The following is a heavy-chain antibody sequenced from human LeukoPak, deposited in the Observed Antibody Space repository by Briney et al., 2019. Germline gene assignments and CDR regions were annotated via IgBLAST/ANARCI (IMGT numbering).Heavy chain of an antibody. CDR1: GYTFTSYD. CDR3: ARASGYEFDY. CDR2: MNPNSDNT. D-gene: IGHD5-12*01. V-gene: IGHV1-8*01. J-gene: IGHJ4*02. Sequence: ASVKVSCKASGYTFTSYDINWVRQATGQGLEWMGWMNPNSDNTGYAPKFQGRVTMTRNTSISTAYMELSSLRSEDTAVYYCARASGYEFDYWGQGTLVTVSS.